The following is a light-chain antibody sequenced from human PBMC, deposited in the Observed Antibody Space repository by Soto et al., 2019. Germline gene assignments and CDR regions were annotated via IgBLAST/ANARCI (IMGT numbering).Light chain of an antibody. CDR3: QLPTQLPWA. CDR1: QGIRSE. V-gene: IGKV1-6*01. J-gene: IGKJ1*01. Sequence: QVAMTRSELRGSVEDCRTRTCRASQGIRSELGWYQQKPGKAPNLLIHKASHLESGVPSRFSGSGTGRESTFVCSLGLPADFATYYIQLPTQLPWAFALGSKVAIK. CDR2: KAS.